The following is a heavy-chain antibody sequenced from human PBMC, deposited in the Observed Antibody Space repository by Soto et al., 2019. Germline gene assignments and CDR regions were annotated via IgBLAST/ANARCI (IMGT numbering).Heavy chain of an antibody. CDR3: ARTLFYFDISGHCPFDP. CDR2: ISTYDGNT. V-gene: IGHV1-18*04. D-gene: IGHD3-22*01. CDR1: GYTFTNYG. Sequence: QVQLVQSGAEVKKPGASVKVSCKASGYTFTNYGITWVRQAPGQGLEWMGWISTYDGNTNYAQRLQGRVTLTTDTSTSTAYLELRSLTSDDSAMYYCARTLFYFDISGHCPFDPWGQGTLVTVSS. J-gene: IGHJ5*02.